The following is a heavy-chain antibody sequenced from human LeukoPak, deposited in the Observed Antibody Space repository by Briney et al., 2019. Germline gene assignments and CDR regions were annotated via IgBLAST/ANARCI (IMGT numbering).Heavy chain of an antibody. J-gene: IGHJ4*02. D-gene: IGHD1-26*01. V-gene: IGHV1-3*01. CDR3: AREHHSGSYWGQYGSYDY. CDR2: INAGNGDT. CDR1: GYTFSSYA. Sequence: ASVKVSCKGSGYTFSSYAIHWMRQSPGQRLEWMGWINAGNGDTKYSQKFQGRVTITRDTSASTAYMELSSLRSEDTAVYYCAREHHSGSYWGQYGSYDYWGQGTLVTVSS.